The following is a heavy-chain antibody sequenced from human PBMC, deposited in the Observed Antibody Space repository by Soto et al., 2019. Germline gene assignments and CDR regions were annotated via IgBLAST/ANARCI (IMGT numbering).Heavy chain of an antibody. D-gene: IGHD3-10*01. V-gene: IGHV4-31*03. Sequence: SETLSLTCTVSGGSISSGGYYWSWIRQHPGKGLEWIGYIYYSGSTYYNPSLKSRVTISVDTSKNQFSLKLSSVTAADTAVYYCARALVSPLYGSGGDNYYYYYMDVWGKGTTVTVSS. J-gene: IGHJ6*03. CDR1: GGSISSGGYY. CDR2: IYYSGST. CDR3: ARALVSPLYGSGGDNYYYYYMDV.